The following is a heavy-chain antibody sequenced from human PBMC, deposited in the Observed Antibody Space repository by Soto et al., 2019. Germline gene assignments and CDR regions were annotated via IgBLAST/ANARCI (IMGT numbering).Heavy chain of an antibody. V-gene: IGHV3-30-3*01. Sequence: HPGGSLRLSCAASGFTFSSYAMHWVRQAPGKGLEWEAVISYDGSNKYYADSVKGRFTISRDNSKNTLYLQMNSLRAEDTAVYYCARSYSSGWYSSAFDIWGQGTMVTVSS. D-gene: IGHD6-19*01. CDR1: GFTFSSYA. CDR3: ARSYSSGWYSSAFDI. J-gene: IGHJ3*02. CDR2: ISYDGSNK.